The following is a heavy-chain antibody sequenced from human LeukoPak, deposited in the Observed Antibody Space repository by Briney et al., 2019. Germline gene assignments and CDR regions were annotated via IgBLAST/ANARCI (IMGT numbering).Heavy chain of an antibody. D-gene: IGHD2-8*01. Sequence: GGSLRLSCATSGVHFSDFSMSWVRQAPGKGLEWISTTNSGGTSTYYAESVKGRFTISRDNSKNTLYLQMSSLRVEDTAVYYCAKQSYARSLGEGGPGTLVSVSS. CDR2: TNSGGTST. CDR3: AKQSYARSLGE. CDR1: GVHFSDFS. J-gene: IGHJ4*02. V-gene: IGHV3-23*01.